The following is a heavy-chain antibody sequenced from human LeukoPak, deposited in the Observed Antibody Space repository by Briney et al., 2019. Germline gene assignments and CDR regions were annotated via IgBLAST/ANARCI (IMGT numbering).Heavy chain of an antibody. D-gene: IGHD2-8*01. CDR1: GFTFSSYE. V-gene: IGHV3-48*03. J-gene: IGHJ4*02. CDR3: ARATPAGVYYFDY. CDR2: ISSSGSTI. Sequence: GGSLRLSCAASGFTFSSYEMNWVRQAPGKGLEWVSYISSSGSTIYYADSVKGRFTISRDNSKNTLYLQMNSLRAEDTAVYYCARATPAGVYYFDYWGQGTLVTVSS.